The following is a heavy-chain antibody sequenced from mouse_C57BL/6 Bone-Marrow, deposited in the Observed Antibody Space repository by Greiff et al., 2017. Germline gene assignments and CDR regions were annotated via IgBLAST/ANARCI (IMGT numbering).Heavy chain of an antibody. J-gene: IGHJ2*01. CDR2: IDPSDSDT. V-gene: IGHV1-74*01. D-gene: IGHD1-1*01. Sequence: QVQLQQSGAELVKPGASVKVSCKASGYTFTSYWMHWVKQRPGQGLEWIGRIDPSDSDTNYNEKFKGKATLTVDKSSSTAYMQLSSLTSEDSAVYYGAASSTTEVDYFDYWGQGTTLTVAS. CDR1: GYTFTSYW. CDR3: AASSTTEVDYFDY.